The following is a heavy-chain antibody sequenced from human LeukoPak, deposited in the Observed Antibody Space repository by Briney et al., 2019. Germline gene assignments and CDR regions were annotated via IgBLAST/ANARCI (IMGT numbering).Heavy chain of an antibody. CDR3: ARGGYGDYVDY. D-gene: IGHD4-17*01. CDR1: GGSFSGYY. J-gene: IGHJ4*02. CDR2: IDHSGSS. Sequence: SETLSLTCAVYGGSFSGYYWNWIRQPPGKGLGWIGEIDHSGSSNSNPSLRSRVTISVDTSKNQFSLKLSSVTAADTAVYYCARGGYGDYVDYWGQGTLVTVSS. V-gene: IGHV4-34*01.